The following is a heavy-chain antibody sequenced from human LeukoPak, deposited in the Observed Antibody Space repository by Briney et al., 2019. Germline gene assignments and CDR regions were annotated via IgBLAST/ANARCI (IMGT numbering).Heavy chain of an antibody. V-gene: IGHV1-69*05. D-gene: IGHD3-22*01. CDR2: IIPIFGTA. CDR3: AAGYYYDSSGYSPNGDY. J-gene: IGHJ4*02. CDR1: GGTFSSYA. Sequence: SVKVSCKASGGTFSSYAISWVRQAPGQGLEWMGGIIPIFGTANYAQKFQERVTITRDMSTSTAYMELSSLRSEDTAVYYCAAGYYYDSSGYSPNGDYWGQGTLVTVSS.